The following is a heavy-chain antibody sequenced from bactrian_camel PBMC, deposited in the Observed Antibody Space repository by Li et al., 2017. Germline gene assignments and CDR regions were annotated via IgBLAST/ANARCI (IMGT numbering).Heavy chain of an antibody. CDR2: INSGGGYT. J-gene: IGHJ4*01. CDR1: SATSNTYY. CDR3: AARGQSARDGSWALKSVGFYAW. V-gene: IGHV3S40*01. Sequence: VQLVESGGGSVQAGGSLTLSCASSSATSNTYYMGWFRQAPGKGLEWVSAINSGGGYTYYADSVKGRFTISRDNAKNTLDLQMDALEPEDTAMYYCAARGQSARDGSWALKSVGFYAWWGHGTQVTVS. D-gene: IGHD6*01.